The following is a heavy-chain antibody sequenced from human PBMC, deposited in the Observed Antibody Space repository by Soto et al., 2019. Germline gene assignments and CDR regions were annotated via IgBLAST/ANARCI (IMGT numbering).Heavy chain of an antibody. Sequence: GGSLRLSAAAPGFTFSNYGMHWVRQAPGKELEWVALILHDGSNEYYADSVKGRFTISRDNSKNTLYLQMNSLRGDDTAVYYCAKSRDGYSFYYYYGMDVWGQGTTVTVSS. V-gene: IGHV3-30*18. CDR1: GFTFSNYG. CDR3: AKSRDGYSFYYYYGMDV. CDR2: ILHDGSNE. D-gene: IGHD4-4*01. J-gene: IGHJ6*02.